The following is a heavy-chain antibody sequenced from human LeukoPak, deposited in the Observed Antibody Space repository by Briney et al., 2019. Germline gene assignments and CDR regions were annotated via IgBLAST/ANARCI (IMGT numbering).Heavy chain of an antibody. CDR2: VSGSGGGT. V-gene: IGHV3-23*01. Sequence: GGSLRLSCAASGFTFRSYAMSWVRQAPGKGLGWVSGVSGSGGGTYYADSVKGRFTISRDNSKNTLYLQMNSLRAEDTAVYYCAKSFSGWFEDWGQGTLVTVSS. J-gene: IGHJ5*02. CDR1: GFTFRSYA. D-gene: IGHD6-19*01. CDR3: AKSFSGWFED.